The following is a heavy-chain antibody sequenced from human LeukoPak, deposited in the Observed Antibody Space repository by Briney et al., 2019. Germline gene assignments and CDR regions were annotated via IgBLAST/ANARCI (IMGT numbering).Heavy chain of an antibody. CDR3: ARVISNYYYMDV. V-gene: IGHV3-21*01. Sequence: SGGSLRLSCAASGFTFSNAWMSWVRQAPGKGLEWVSSISYSSSYIYSADSVKGRFTISRDNAKNSLCLQMNSLRAEDTAVYYCARVISNYYYMDVWGKGTTVTVSS. CDR2: ISYSSSYI. D-gene: IGHD3-16*02. J-gene: IGHJ6*03. CDR1: GFTFSNAW.